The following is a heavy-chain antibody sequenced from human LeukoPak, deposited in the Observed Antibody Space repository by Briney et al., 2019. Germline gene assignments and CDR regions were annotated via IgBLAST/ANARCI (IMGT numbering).Heavy chain of an antibody. CDR3: ARDLGQYYDTSDNWFDP. V-gene: IGHV3-11*04. Sequence: GGSLRLSCAASEFTFSDYYMSWIRQAPGKGLEWVSYISSSGSTIYYADSVKGRFTISRDNAKNTLNLQMNSLRAEDTAVYYCARDLGQYYDTSDNWFDPWGQGTLVTVSS. CDR2: ISSSGSTI. J-gene: IGHJ5*02. CDR1: EFTFSDYY. D-gene: IGHD3-22*01.